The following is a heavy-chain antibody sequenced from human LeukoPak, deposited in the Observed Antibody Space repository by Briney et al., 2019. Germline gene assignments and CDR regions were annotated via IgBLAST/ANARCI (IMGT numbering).Heavy chain of an antibody. CDR2: IYTSGST. CDR3: ARGLTVVTPPDY. V-gene: IGHV4-61*02. CDR1: GGSISGSIYY. D-gene: IGHD4-23*01. J-gene: IGHJ4*02. Sequence: KPSETLSLSCTVSGGSISGSIYYWSWIRQPAGKGLEWIGRIYTSGSTNYNPSLKSRVTISVDTSKNQFSLKLSSVTAADTAVYYCARGLTVVTPPDYWGQGTLVTVSS.